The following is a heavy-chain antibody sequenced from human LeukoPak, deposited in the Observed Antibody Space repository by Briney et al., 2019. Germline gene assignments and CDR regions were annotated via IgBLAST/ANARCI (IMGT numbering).Heavy chain of an antibody. CDR1: GGSFSGYY. V-gene: IGHV4-34*01. D-gene: IGHD1-20*01. J-gene: IGHJ5*02. CDR3: ARDSRLNWNDAWFDP. CDR2: INHSGST. Sequence: SETLSLTCAVYGGSFSGYYWSWLRQPPGKGLEWIGEINHSGSTNYNPSLKSRVTISVDTSKNQFSLKLSSVTPEDTAVYYCARDSRLNWNDAWFDPWGQGTLVTVSS.